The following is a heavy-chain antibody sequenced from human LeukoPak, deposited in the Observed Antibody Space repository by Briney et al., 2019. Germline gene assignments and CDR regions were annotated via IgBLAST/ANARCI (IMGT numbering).Heavy chain of an antibody. J-gene: IGHJ4*02. CDR2: ISSDGSTT. V-gene: IGHV3-74*01. D-gene: IGHD6-13*01. Sequence: QPGGSLRLSCAASGFTFSSYWMHWVRQAPGKGLVWVSRISSDGSTTTYADSVKGRFTISRDNAKNTLYLQMNSLRAEDTAVYYCARAQSREQQLPFDYWGQGTLVTVSS. CDR1: GFTFSSYW. CDR3: ARAQSREQQLPFDY.